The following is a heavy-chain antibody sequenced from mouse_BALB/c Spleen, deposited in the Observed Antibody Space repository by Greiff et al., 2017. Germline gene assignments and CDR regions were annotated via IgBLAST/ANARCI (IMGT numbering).Heavy chain of an antibody. V-gene: IGHV5-9-4*01. CDR2: ISSGGSYT. J-gene: IGHJ1*01. CDR1: GFTFSSYA. D-gene: IGHD2-14*01. Sequence: EVKVVESGGGLVKPGGSLKLSCAASGFTFSSYAMPWVRQSPEKRLEWVAEISSGGSYTYYPDTVTGRFTISRDNAKNTLYLEMSSLRSEDTAMYYCARDRGRYDAYWYFDVWGAGTTVTVSS. CDR3: ARDRGRYDAYWYFDV.